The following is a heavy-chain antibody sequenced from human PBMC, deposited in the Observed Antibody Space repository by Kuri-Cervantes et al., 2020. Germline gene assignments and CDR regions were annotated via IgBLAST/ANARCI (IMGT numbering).Heavy chain of an antibody. J-gene: IGHJ4*02. CDR1: GFPFNYYA. Sequence: LSLTCATSGFPFNYYAMNWVRQAPGKGLEWVSEITATGGSTTYADSVKGRFTISRDTSENTLFLQMNSLRVEDTAVYYCAKGYSSGWYYFDSWGQGTLVTVSS. V-gene: IGHV3-23*01. CDR2: ITATGGST. CDR3: AKGYSSGWYYFDS. D-gene: IGHD6-19*01.